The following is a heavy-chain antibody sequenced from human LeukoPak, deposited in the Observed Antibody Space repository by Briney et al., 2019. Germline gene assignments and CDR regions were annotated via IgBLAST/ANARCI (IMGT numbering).Heavy chain of an antibody. D-gene: IGHD4-17*01. J-gene: IGHJ6*03. CDR3: ARHNYGDYVYYYYYYYMDV. V-gene: IGHV4-39*01. CDR1: GGSISSSSYY. Sequence: PSETLSLTCTVSGGSISSSSYYWGWIRQPPGKGLEWIGSIYYSGSHYYNPSLKSRVTISVDTSKNQFSLKLSSVTAADTAVYYCARHNYGDYVYYYYYYYMDVWGKGTTVTISS. CDR2: IYYSGSH.